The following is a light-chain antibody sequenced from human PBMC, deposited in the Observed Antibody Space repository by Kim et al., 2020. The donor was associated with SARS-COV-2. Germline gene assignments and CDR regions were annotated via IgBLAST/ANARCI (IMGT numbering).Light chain of an antibody. CDR3: QAWDSGTEV. CDR1: KLGDKY. V-gene: IGLV3-1*01. CDR2: QDS. Sequence: SLFQGHTARINCSGDKLGDKYACWYQKKPGQSPVLVIYQDSNRPSGIPERFSGSNSGNTATLTISGTQAMDEADYYCQAWDSGTEVFGGGTQLTVL. J-gene: IGLJ2*01.